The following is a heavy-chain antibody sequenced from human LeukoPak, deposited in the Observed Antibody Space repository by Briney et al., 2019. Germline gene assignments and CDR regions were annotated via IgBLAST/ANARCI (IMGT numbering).Heavy chain of an antibody. CDR3: ARDGYCSGGSCYYFDY. CDR1: GYTFTSYA. CDR2: INAGNGNT. V-gene: IGHV1-3*01. Sequence: GASVKVSCKASGYTFTSYAMHWVRQAPGQRLEWMGWINAGNGNTKYSQKFQGRVTITRDTSASTAYMEPSSLRSEDTAVYYCARDGYCSGGSCYYFDYWGQGTLVTVSS. D-gene: IGHD2-15*01. J-gene: IGHJ4*02.